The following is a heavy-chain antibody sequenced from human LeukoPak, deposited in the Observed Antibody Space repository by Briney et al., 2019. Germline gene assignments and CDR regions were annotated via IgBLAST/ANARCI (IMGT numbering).Heavy chain of an antibody. CDR2: INPNSGGT. CDR1: GYTFTGYY. CDR3: ASGFDYGGNGYYFDY. V-gene: IGHV1-2*04. Sequence: AASVKVSCKASGYTFTGYYMHWVRQAPGQGLEWMGWINPNSGGTNYAQKFQGWVTMTRDTSISTAYMELSRLRSDDTAVYYCASGFDYGGNGYYFDYWGQGTLVTVSS. J-gene: IGHJ4*02. D-gene: IGHD4-23*01.